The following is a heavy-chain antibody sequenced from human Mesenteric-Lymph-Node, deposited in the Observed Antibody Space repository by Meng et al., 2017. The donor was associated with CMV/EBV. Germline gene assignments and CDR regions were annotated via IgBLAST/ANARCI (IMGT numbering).Heavy chain of an antibody. CDR2: IYLGDSDT. D-gene: IGHD2-15*01. CDR1: GNSFANYR. Sequence: GESLKISCKGFGNSFANYRIGWVRQMPGKGLEWMGIIYLGDSDTRYSPSFQGQVTISADKSISTAYLQWSNLKASDSAMYYCARHLRDCSGGTCYRWFDPWGQGTLVTVSS. V-gene: IGHV5-51*01. CDR3: ARHLRDCSGGTCYRWFDP. J-gene: IGHJ5*02.